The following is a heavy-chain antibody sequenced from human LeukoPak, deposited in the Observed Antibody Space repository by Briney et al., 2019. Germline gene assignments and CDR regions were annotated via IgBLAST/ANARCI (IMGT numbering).Heavy chain of an antibody. V-gene: IGHV3-23*01. J-gene: IGHJ4*02. D-gene: IGHD4/OR15-4a*01. CDR1: GFTFSSYG. Sequence: GGSLRFSCAASGFTFSSYGMSWVRQAPGKGLEWVSSISGSVGTIYYADSVKGRFTISRDNSKNTLYLQMNSLRAEDTAVYYCARRAGAYSHPYDYWGQGTLVTVSS. CDR3: ARRAGAYSHPYDY. CDR2: ISGSVGTI.